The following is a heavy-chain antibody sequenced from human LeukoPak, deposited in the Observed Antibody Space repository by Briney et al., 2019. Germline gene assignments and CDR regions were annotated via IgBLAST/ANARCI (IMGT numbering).Heavy chain of an antibody. CDR3: ARAYYGSGSLYYYYYYLDV. V-gene: IGHV3-49*04. Sequence: GGSLRLSCTGSGFIFGDHAMTWVRQAPGKGLEWVGFIRSKTFDGTTDYAASLKGRFTISRDDSKSIAYLQVNSLKTEDTAVYYCARAYYGSGSLYYYYYYLDVWGKGTTVTISS. J-gene: IGHJ6*03. CDR2: IRSKTFDGTT. D-gene: IGHD3-10*01. CDR1: GFIFGDHA.